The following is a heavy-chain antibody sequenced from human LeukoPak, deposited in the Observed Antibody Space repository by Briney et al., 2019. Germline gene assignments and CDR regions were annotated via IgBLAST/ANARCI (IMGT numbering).Heavy chain of an antibody. V-gene: IGHV3-23*01. CDR1: GFTFSSYA. CDR3: AKDQPYYYDSSGYSDVFDI. CDR2: ISGSGGST. D-gene: IGHD3-22*01. Sequence: GGSLRLSCAASGFTFSSYAMSWVRQAPGKGLEWVSAISGSGGSTYYADSVKGRFTISRDNSKNTLYLQMNSLRAEDTAVYYCAKDQPYYYDSSGYSDVFDIWGQGTMVTVSS. J-gene: IGHJ3*02.